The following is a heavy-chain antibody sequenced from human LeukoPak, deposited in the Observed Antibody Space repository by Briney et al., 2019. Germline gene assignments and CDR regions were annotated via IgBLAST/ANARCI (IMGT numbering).Heavy chain of an antibody. D-gene: IGHD2-15*01. CDR1: GFTFSNAW. Sequence: GGSLRLSCAASGFTFSNAWMSWVRQAPGKGLEWVGRIKSKTDGGTTDYAAPVKGRFTISRDDSKNTLYLQMNSLKTEDTAVYYCTTQGGYCSGGSCYQLDYWGQGTLVTVSS. CDR2: IKSKTDGGTT. J-gene: IGHJ4*02. V-gene: IGHV3-15*01. CDR3: TTQGGYCSGGSCYQLDY.